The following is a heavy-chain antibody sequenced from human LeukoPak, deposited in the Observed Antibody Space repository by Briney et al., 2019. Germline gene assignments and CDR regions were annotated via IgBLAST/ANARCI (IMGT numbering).Heavy chain of an antibody. Sequence: PGGSLRLSCAASGFTFSSYGMHWVRQAPGKGLEWVAVISYDGSNKYYADSVKGRFTISRDNSKNTLYLQMNSLRAEDTAVYYCAKDWEMATLSSFDYWGQGTLVTVSS. CDR2: ISYDGSNK. CDR1: GFTFSSYG. V-gene: IGHV3-30*18. CDR3: AKDWEMATLSSFDY. D-gene: IGHD5-24*01. J-gene: IGHJ4*02.